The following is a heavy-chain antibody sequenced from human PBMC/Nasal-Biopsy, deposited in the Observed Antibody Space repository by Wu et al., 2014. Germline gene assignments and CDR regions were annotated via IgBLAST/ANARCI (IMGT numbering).Heavy chain of an antibody. J-gene: IGHJ4*02. V-gene: IGHV3-74*01. Sequence: LRLSCAASGFTFSNYWMHWVRQAPGQGLVWVSRIRNDGSSRSHADFLKGRFTISRDNAKNTLYLQMNSLRAEDTAVYYCARGMTTVTNWGQGTLVTVSS. D-gene: IGHD4-17*01. CDR3: ARGMTTVTN. CDR1: GFTFSNYW. CDR2: IRNDGSSR.